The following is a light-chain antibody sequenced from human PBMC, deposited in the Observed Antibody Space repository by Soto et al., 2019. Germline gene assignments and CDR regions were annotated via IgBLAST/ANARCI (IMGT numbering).Light chain of an antibody. Sequence: DIQMTQSPASLSAAVGERVTITCRASQSIDNYLSWYQQKPGRAPKLLIYTASRLESGVPSRFGGRGSGTDFTLTISSLYPEDFATYYCLQTYRSPLTFGGGTTVEIK. V-gene: IGKV1-39*01. J-gene: IGKJ4*01. CDR1: QSIDNY. CDR2: TAS. CDR3: LQTYRSPLT.